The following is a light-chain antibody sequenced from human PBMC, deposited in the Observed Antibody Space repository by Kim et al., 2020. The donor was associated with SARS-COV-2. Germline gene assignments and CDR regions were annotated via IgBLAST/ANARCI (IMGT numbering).Light chain of an antibody. CDR3: QEYYSYPMYT. CDR1: QSISSW. CDR2: KAS. J-gene: IGKJ2*01. Sequence: ASVGDRFTMTCRASQSISSWLAWYQQKPGKAPNLLIYKASTLQSGVPSRFSGSGSGTEFTLTISSLQPDDLATYYCQEYYSYPMYTFGQGTKLEI. V-gene: IGKV1-5*03.